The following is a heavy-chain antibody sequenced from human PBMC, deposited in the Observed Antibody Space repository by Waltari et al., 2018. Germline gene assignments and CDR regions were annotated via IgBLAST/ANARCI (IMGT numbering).Heavy chain of an antibody. CDR3: TLDGDCWNGYYT. CDR2: IKSKTVGGTT. J-gene: IGHJ4*02. CDR1: GFTFTNAW. D-gene: IGHD3-3*01. V-gene: IGHV3-15*01. Sequence: EVQLVESGGGLVKPGGSLRLSCAASGFTFTNAWMSWVRQAPGKGLEWVGRIKSKTVGGTTDCAATVKGRFTISREDSKNTLYLKMNCLKPEDTAVYYCTLDGDCWNGYYTWGQGTLVTVSS.